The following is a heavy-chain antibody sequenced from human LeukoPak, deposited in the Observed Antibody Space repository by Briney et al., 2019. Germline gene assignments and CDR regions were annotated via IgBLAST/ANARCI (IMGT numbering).Heavy chain of an antibody. D-gene: IGHD6-6*01. CDR2: IYYSGGT. J-gene: IGHJ3*02. V-gene: IGHV4-59*01. Sequence: SETLSLTCTVSGGSISSYYWSWIRQPPGKGLEWIGYIYYSGGTNYNPSLKSRVTISVDTSKNQFSLKLSSVTAADTAVYYCANEYSSSSGAFDIWGQGTMVTVSS. CDR3: ANEYSSSSGAFDI. CDR1: GGSISSYY.